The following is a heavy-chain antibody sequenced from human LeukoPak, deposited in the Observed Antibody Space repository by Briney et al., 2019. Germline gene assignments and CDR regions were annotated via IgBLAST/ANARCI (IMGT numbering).Heavy chain of an antibody. CDR2: IYYSGST. Sequence: SQTLSLTCTVSGGSISSGGYYWSWIRQHPGKGLEWIGYIYYSGSTYYNPSLKSRVTISVDTSKNQFSLKLSPVTAADTAVYYCARGLIVVRYFDYWGQGTLVTVSS. V-gene: IGHV4-31*03. D-gene: IGHD3-22*01. J-gene: IGHJ4*02. CDR3: ARGLIVVRYFDY. CDR1: GGSISSGGYY.